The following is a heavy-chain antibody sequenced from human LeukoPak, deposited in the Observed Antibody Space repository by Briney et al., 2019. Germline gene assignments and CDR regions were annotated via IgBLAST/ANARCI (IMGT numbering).Heavy chain of an antibody. Sequence: GGSLRLSCAASGFTFSSYVMNWVRQAPGQGLEWVSAVSGSGSATYYADSVKGRFTISRDNSKNTLYLQMNSLRAEDTAVYYCAKAPKDYYGSGSYYFFDYWGQGTLVTVSS. CDR1: GFTFSSYV. V-gene: IGHV3-23*01. CDR2: VSGSGSAT. CDR3: AKAPKDYYGSGSYYFFDY. J-gene: IGHJ4*02. D-gene: IGHD3-10*01.